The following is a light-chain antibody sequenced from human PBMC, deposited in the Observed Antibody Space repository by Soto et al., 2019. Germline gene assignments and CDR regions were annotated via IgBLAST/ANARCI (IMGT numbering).Light chain of an antibody. V-gene: IGLV2-14*01. Sequence: VLSQPASVSGSPGQSITISCTGTSGDIGSYNRVSWYQQHPGKAPKLIIYVVTDRPSGVSNRFSGSKSGNTASLTISGLQAEDEAEYYCSSYTNINTRACVFGTGTKV. CDR3: SSYTNINTRACV. CDR2: VVT. J-gene: IGLJ1*01. CDR1: SGDIGSYNR.